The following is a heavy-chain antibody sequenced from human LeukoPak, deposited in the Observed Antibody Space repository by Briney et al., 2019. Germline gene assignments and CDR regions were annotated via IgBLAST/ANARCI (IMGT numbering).Heavy chain of an antibody. CDR3: ARGRYSSGWYGLYYFDY. Sequence: SETLSLTCTVSGGSISNGGYYWSWIRQHPGKGLEWIGYIYYSGSTYYNPSLKSRVTISVDTSKNQFSLKLSSVTAADTAVYYCARGRYSSGWYGLYYFDYWGQGTLVTVSS. CDR1: GGSISNGGYY. J-gene: IGHJ4*02. D-gene: IGHD6-19*01. V-gene: IGHV4-31*03. CDR2: IYYSGST.